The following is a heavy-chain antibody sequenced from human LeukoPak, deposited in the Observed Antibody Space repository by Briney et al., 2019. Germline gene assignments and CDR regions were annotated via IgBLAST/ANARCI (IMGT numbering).Heavy chain of an antibody. CDR1: GSTFSNSW. V-gene: IGHV3-74*03. CDR2: INIDGTNT. CDR3: ARDQSQAGPTTVDY. Sequence: GGSLRLSCVASGSTFSNSWMHWVRQVPGKGLLWVSRINIDGTNTKYADSVKGRFTISRDNAKNTLYLQMNTLRAEDTAVYYCARDQSQAGPTTVDYWGQGTLVTISS. J-gene: IGHJ4*02. D-gene: IGHD1-14*01.